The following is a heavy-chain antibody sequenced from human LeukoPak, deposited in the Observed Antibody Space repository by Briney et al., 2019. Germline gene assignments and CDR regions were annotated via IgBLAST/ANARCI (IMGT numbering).Heavy chain of an antibody. CDR2: IWYDGSNK. J-gene: IGHJ4*02. Sequence: GGSLRLSCAASGFTFNNYGMHWVRQAPGKGLEWVAVIWYDGSNKYYADSVKGRFTISRDNSKNTLYLQMNSLRAEDTAVYYCAKASGFSSTWRKYWGQGTLVTVSS. CDR3: AKASGFSSTWRKY. CDR1: GFTFNNYG. V-gene: IGHV3-33*08. D-gene: IGHD2-2*01.